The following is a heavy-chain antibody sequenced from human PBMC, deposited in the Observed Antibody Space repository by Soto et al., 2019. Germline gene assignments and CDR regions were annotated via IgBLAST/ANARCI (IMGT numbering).Heavy chain of an antibody. J-gene: IGHJ4*02. D-gene: IGHD1-26*01. CDR3: AHAYGGRSLY. V-gene: IGHV2-5*02. CDR1: GFSLTTDRVG. CDR2: IYWDDSK. Sequence: QITLKESGPTLVKPTQTLTLTCTFSGFSLTTDRVGVGWIRQPPGEALEWLAVIYWDDSKTYRPSLESRLTITKETSKTHVALTMTNRDSLDTATYYCAHAYGGRSLYWGQGTLVTVSS.